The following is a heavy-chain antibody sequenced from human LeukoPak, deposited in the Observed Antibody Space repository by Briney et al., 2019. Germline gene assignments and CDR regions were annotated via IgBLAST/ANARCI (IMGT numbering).Heavy chain of an antibody. V-gene: IGHV4-39*07. D-gene: IGHD5-18*01. Sequence: SETLSLTCTVSGGSISSYYWSWIRQPPGKGLEWIGSIYYSGSTYYNPSLKSRVTISVDTSKNQFSLKLSSVTAADTAVYYCASPLDTAMVRIDYWGQGTLVTVSS. J-gene: IGHJ4*02. CDR2: IYYSGST. CDR3: ASPLDTAMVRIDY. CDR1: GGSISSYY.